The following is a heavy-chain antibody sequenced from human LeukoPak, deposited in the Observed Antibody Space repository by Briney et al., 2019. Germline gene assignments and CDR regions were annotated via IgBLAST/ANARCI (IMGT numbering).Heavy chain of an antibody. J-gene: IGHJ3*01. V-gene: IGHV3-23*01. CDR1: GFTFSTYG. Sequence: GGSLRLSCAASGFTFSTYGMSWVRQAPGKGLEWVSAIRGSGGSTYYADSVKGRFTISRDNSKNTLYLQLNSLRAEDSGIYYCAKAFRIVGIGNPDDAFDVWGQGTVVTVS. CDR3: AKAFRIVGIGNPDDAFDV. CDR2: IRGSGGST. D-gene: IGHD1-26*01.